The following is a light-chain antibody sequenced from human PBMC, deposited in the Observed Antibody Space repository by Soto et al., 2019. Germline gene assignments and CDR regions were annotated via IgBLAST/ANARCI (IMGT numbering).Light chain of an antibody. CDR3: QQSGYSPIT. V-gene: IGKV3-20*01. Sequence: EIVMTQSPATLSVSPGERATLSCRASQSVSSNLVWYQQKPGQAPRLLIYAASSGATGIPDRFSGSGSGTDFTLTIYRLEPEDFAVYYCQQSGYSPITFGQGTRLEI. CDR1: QSVSSN. CDR2: AAS. J-gene: IGKJ5*01.